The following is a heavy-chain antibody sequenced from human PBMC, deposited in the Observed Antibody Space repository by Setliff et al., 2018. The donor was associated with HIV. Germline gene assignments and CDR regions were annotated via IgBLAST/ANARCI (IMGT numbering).Heavy chain of an antibody. CDR1: GFTFTNYW. V-gene: IGHV3-7*03. D-gene: IGHD3-3*01. J-gene: IGHJ4*02. CDR2: IGKDGSEK. CDR3: ATDLPDSF. Sequence: GGSLRLSCAASGFTFTNYWMNWVRQAPGKGLEWVANIGKDGSEKYYVDSVKGRFSISRDNTKNTLYLQMNGLRAEDTAIYYCATDLPDSFWGQGTMVTVSS.